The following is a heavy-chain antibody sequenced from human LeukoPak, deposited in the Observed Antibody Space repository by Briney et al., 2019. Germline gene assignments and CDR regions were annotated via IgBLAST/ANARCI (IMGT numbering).Heavy chain of an antibody. CDR3: ANLGTERREFDY. V-gene: IGHV3-23*01. J-gene: IGHJ4*02. D-gene: IGHD1-1*01. CDR2: ISGSGGST. Sequence: GGSLRLSCAASGFTFSSYAMSWVRQAPGKGLEWVGAISGSGGSTYYADSVKGRLTISSDNSQHTLYLQVNSLRAEDAAVYYCANLGTERREFDYWGQGTLV. CDR1: GFTFSSYA.